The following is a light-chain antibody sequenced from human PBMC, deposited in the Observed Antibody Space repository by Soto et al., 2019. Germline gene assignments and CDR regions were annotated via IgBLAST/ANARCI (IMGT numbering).Light chain of an antibody. J-gene: IGKJ5*01. CDR1: QSISSN. CDR2: GAS. Sequence: EIVMTHSPPTLSVSPGERAALSCRASQSISSNLAWYQQKPGQAPRLLIYGASTRATGIPARFSGSGSGTEFTLTISSLQSDEFVVYYCQQYNKWPAITFGQGTRLEIK. CDR3: QQYNKWPAIT. V-gene: IGKV3D-15*01.